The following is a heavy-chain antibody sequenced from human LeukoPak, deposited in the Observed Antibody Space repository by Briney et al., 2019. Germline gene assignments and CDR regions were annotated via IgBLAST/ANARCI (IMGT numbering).Heavy chain of an antibody. CDR1: GFTYSSYG. CDR3: AKGSREWELLDAFDI. Sequence: GGSLSLSCAASGFTYSSYGMTWLGQAPGKGLEWVSGISGSGSRTDYADSVKGRFTISRDNAKNTLYLQMNSLRAEDTAAYYCAKGSREWELLDAFDIWGQGTMVTVSS. CDR2: ISGSGSRT. J-gene: IGHJ3*02. V-gene: IGHV3-23*01. D-gene: IGHD1-26*01.